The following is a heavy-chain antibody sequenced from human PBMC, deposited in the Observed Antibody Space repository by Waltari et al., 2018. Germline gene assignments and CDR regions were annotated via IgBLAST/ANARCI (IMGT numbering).Heavy chain of an antibody. CDR1: GGTFSSYA. CDR2: IIPIFGTA. D-gene: IGHD4-17*01. J-gene: IGHJ6*02. V-gene: IGHV1-69*12. CDR3: ARDYPNYGDYNYYYGMDV. Sequence: QVQLVQSGAEVKKPGSSVKVSCKASGGTFSSYAISWVRQAPGPGLEWMGGIIPIFGTANYAQKFQGRVTITADESTSTAYMELSSLRSEDTAVYYCARDYPNYGDYNYYYGMDVWGQGTTVTVSS.